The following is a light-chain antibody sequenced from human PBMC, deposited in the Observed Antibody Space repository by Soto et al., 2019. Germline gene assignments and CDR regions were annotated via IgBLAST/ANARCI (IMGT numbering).Light chain of an antibody. V-gene: IGKV3-20*01. CDR3: QHYGGSPQT. CDR2: GAS. CDR1: QSVSKY. J-gene: IGKJ1*01. Sequence: EIVLTQSPGTLALSPGEGATLSCRASQSVSKYLAWYQQKPGQAPRLLIYGASSRATGIPDSFSGSGSGTDFTLTISRLEPEDFAVYYCQHYGGSPQTFVQGTKVEIK.